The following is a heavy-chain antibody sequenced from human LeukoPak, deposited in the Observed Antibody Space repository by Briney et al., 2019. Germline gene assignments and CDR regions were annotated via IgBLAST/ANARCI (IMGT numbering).Heavy chain of an antibody. CDR3: ASLSGYCSGGSCNDY. CDR1: GYTFTGYY. V-gene: IGHV1-2*02. Sequence: ASVKVSCKASGYTFTGYYMHWVRQAPGQGLEWMGWINPNSGGTNYAQKFQGGVTMTRDTSISTAYMELSRLRSDDTAVYYCASLSGYCSGGSCNDYWGQGTLVTVSS. CDR2: INPNSGGT. J-gene: IGHJ4*02. D-gene: IGHD2-15*01.